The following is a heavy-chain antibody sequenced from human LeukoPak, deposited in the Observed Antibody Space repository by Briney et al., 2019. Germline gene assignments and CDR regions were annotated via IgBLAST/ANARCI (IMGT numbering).Heavy chain of an antibody. Sequence: PSETLSLTCTVSGGSISSSSYYWGWIRQPPGKGLEWIGSIYYSGSTYYNPSLKSRVTISVDTSKNQFSLKLSSVTAADTAVYYCARESTSNYMDVWGKGTTVTVSS. D-gene: IGHD1/OR15-1a*01. CDR3: ARESTSNYMDV. CDR2: IYYSGST. J-gene: IGHJ6*03. V-gene: IGHV4-39*07. CDR1: GGSISSSSYY.